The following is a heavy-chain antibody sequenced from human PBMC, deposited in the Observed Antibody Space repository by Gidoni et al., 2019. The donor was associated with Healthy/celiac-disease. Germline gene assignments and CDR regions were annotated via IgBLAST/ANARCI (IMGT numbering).Heavy chain of an antibody. CDR3: ARGAAADHYYMDV. CDR2: INPSCGST. J-gene: IGHJ6*03. D-gene: IGHD6-13*01. CDR1: GYNFTSYY. Sequence: QVQMVQSGAEGKKPGASVKVSCKASGYNFTSYYMHWVRQATGQGLEWMGIINPSCGSTSYAQKFQGRVTMTRDTSTSTVYMELSSLRSEDTAVYYCARGAAADHYYMDVWGKGTTVTVSS. V-gene: IGHV1-46*01.